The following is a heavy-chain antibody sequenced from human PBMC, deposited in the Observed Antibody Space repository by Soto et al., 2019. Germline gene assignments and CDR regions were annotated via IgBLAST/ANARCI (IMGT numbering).Heavy chain of an antibody. D-gene: IGHD5-18*01. Sequence: QVHLVQSGAEVKKPGASVKVSCRSSGYTFTSNAIHWVRQAPGQSLEWMGWVNAGNGYTKYLQNFQGRVTISSDTSASTAYMELNSLRSEDTAVYYCARGAHTYGYVFDYLGQGTLVTLSS. CDR3: ARGAHTYGYVFDY. CDR1: GYTFTSNA. CDR2: VNAGNGYT. J-gene: IGHJ4*02. V-gene: IGHV1-3*01.